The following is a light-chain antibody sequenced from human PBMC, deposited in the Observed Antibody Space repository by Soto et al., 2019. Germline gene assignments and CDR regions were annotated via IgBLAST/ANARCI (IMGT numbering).Light chain of an antibody. J-gene: IGKJ1*01. CDR2: RAS. CDR1: QTIYSN. V-gene: IGKV3-15*01. CDR3: QQYQNLWT. Sequence: EIVLTQSPATLSVSPGERATLSCRASQTIYSNVAWYQQRPGQAPRLLIYRASARATGIPARFSGSGSGTEFTLTIGSLRSEDSAVYYCQQYQNLWTFGQGTKVDIK.